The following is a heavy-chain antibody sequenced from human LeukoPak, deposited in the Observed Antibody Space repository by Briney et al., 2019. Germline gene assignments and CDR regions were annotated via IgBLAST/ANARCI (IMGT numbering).Heavy chain of an antibody. Sequence: SVKVSCKASGGTFSSYAISWVRQAPGQGLEWMGRIIPILGIANYAQKFQGRVTITADKSTSTAYMELSSLRSEDTAVYYCASYDSSGYYLTLIRAFDIWGQGTMVTVSS. D-gene: IGHD3-22*01. CDR3: ASYDSSGYYLTLIRAFDI. CDR1: GGTFSSYA. J-gene: IGHJ3*02. V-gene: IGHV1-69*04. CDR2: IIPILGIA.